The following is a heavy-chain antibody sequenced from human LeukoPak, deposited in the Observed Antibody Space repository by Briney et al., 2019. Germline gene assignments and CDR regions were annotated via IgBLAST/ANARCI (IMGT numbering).Heavy chain of an antibody. CDR2: IYYSGST. J-gene: IGHJ4*02. D-gene: IGHD2-2*01. CDR3: ARGYQLPPKSRHYFDY. V-gene: IGHV4-59*01. CDR1: GGSISSYY. Sequence: SETLSLTCTVSGGSISSYYWSWIRQPPGKGLEWIGYIYYSGSTNYNPSLKSRVTISVDTSKNQFSLKLSSVTAADTAVYYCARGYQLPPKSRHYFDYWGQGTLVTVSS.